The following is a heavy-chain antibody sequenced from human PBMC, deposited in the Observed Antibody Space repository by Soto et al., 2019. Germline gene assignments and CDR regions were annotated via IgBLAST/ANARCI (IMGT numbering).Heavy chain of an antibody. CDR2: ISYDGSNK. V-gene: IGHV3-30-3*01. Sequence: QVQLVESGGGVVQPGRSLRLSCAASGFTFSSYAMHWVRQAPGKGLEWVAVISYDGSNKYYADSVKGRFTISRDNSKNVLYLEMNGLRAEETAGYYCGRGDGIAVAGYFGYLGRGGLVNVSS. J-gene: IGHJ4*02. D-gene: IGHD6-19*01. CDR1: GFTFSSYA. CDR3: GRGDGIAVAGYFGY.